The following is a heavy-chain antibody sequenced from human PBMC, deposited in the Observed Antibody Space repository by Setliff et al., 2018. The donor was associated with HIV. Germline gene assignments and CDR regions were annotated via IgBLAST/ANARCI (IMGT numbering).Heavy chain of an antibody. CDR2: RSYDGIT. V-gene: IGHV3-30-3*01. CDR1: GFTFSTYF. CDR3: ARPLAGASRLDGFDI. J-gene: IGHJ3*02. D-gene: IGHD6-25*01. Sequence: PGGSLRLSCAASGFTFSTYFMHWLRQAPGKGLEWVSFRSYDGITDYADSVKGRFTLSRANSKNTLLYLQMNNLRPEDTAVYYCARPLAGASRLDGFDIWGQGTVVTVSS.